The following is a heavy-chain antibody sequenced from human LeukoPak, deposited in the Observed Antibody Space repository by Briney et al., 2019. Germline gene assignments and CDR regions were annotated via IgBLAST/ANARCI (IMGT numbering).Heavy chain of an antibody. Sequence: GASVKVSCKASGGAFSSYAISRVRQAPGQGLEWMGGIIPIFGTANYAQKFQGRVTITTDESTSTAYMELSSLRSEDTAVYYCASGPYSSSWYNWFDPWGQGTLVTVSS. J-gene: IGHJ5*02. CDR3: ASGPYSSSWYNWFDP. CDR2: IIPIFGTA. V-gene: IGHV1-69*05. CDR1: GGAFSSYA. D-gene: IGHD6-13*01.